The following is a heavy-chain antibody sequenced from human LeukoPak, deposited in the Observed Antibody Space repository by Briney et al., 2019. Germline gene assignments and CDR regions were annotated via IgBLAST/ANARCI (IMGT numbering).Heavy chain of an antibody. J-gene: IGHJ3*02. D-gene: IGHD3-22*01. CDR2: TSYMGRT. Sequence: SETLSLTCIVSGASISTYLWSWIRQLPGKGLGWIGYTSYMGRTNYNPCLKSEVTIPLATTRKQFSLRLSAVTAADRPLVYCATEKAYASRRGVRGDALDIWGQGTMVTVSS. CDR3: ATEKAYASRRGVRGDALDI. V-gene: IGHV4-59*01. CDR1: GASISTYL.